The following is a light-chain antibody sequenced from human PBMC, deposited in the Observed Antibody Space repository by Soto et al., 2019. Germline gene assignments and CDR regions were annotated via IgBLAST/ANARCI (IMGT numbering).Light chain of an antibody. Sequence: DTVMTQSPLSLPVTPGEPASISCRSNQSLLHSNGYNLLDWYLQKPGQSPQLLIYWGSNRASGVPDRFSGSGSGTDFTLKISRLEAEDVGVYYCMQALQSPWTFGQGTKVEIK. V-gene: IGKV2-28*01. CDR2: WGS. CDR1: QSLLHSNGYNL. J-gene: IGKJ1*01. CDR3: MQALQSPWT.